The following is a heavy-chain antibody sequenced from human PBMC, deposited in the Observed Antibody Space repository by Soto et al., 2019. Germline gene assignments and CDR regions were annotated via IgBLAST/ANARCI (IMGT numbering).Heavy chain of an antibody. CDR2: FNHVRSS. Sequence: QVPLQQWGAGLLKPSETLSLTCAVNGVSFSGYHWSWIRQPPGKGLEWIGEFNHVRSSSYNLSLTSRVATLADTSKNQFSPKMSSVTAADTAMYYCAVEGTIGWGGVDIWSQGTMVIVSS. D-gene: IGHD2-21*01. J-gene: IGHJ3*02. V-gene: IGHV4-34*01. CDR1: GVSFSGYH. CDR3: AVEGTIGWGGVDI.